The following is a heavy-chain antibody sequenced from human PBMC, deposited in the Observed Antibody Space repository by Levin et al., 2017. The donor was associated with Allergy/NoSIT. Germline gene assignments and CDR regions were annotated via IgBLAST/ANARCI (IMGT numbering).Heavy chain of an antibody. CDR3: AREAPGTLTDY. J-gene: IGHJ4*02. CDR2: ISSSSSTI. D-gene: IGHD1-14*01. V-gene: IGHV3-48*01. Sequence: SCAASGFTFSTYNMNWVRQAPGKGLEWVSYISSSSSTIYYADSVKGRFTISRDNAKNSLYLQMNSLRAEDTAVYYCAREAPGTLTDYWGQGTLVTVSS. CDR1: GFTFSTYN.